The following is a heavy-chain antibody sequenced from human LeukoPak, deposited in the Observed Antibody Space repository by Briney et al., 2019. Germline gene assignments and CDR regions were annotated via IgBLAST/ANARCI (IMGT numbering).Heavy chain of an antibody. CDR2: IYYSGST. V-gene: IGHV4-39*07. Sequence: SETLSLTCTVSGGSVSSSSYYWGWISQPPGKGLEWIGSIYYSGSTYYNPSLKSRVTISVDTSKNQFSLKLSSVTAADTAVYYCARALGGSEDIVVPLGYWGQGTLVTVSS. J-gene: IGHJ4*02. CDR1: GGSVSSSSYY. D-gene: IGHD2-2*01. CDR3: ARALGGSEDIVVPLGY.